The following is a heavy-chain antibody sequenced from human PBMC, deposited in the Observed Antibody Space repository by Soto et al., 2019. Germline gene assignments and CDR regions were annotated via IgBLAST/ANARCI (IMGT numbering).Heavy chain of an antibody. CDR3: ARGVYGSGNYYTGPSAFDI. J-gene: IGHJ3*02. Sequence: QVQLEQSGAEVKKPGSSVKVSCKASGGTLSDHSVAWLRQAPGQGLEWMGGTIPVFNTAKYAQKFQGRVTVTADKFTNIAYMELSSLRSEDTAFYFCARGVYGSGNYYTGPSAFDIWGQGTMVFVSS. V-gene: IGHV1-69*06. D-gene: IGHD3-10*01. CDR1: GGTLSDHS. CDR2: TIPVFNTA.